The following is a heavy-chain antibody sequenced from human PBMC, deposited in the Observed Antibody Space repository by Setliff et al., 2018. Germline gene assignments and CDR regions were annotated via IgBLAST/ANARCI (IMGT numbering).Heavy chain of an antibody. D-gene: IGHD3-3*01. V-gene: IGHV3-15*01. J-gene: IGHJ5*01. CDR1: GITFKNAW. CDR2: IKSTTEDAST. Sequence: GRSLRLSCAASGITFKNAWMTWVRQAPGKGLEWVGRIKSTTEDASTDLAAAVKGRFTMSRDDSKNTVYLQMSSLKSEDTAVYYCATGPRDNRNFLNWLGSWGQGTLVTVS. CDR3: ATGPRDNRNFLNWLGS.